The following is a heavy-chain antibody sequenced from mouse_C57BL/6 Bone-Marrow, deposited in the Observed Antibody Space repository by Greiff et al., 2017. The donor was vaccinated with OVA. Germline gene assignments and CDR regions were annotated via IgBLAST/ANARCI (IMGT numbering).Heavy chain of an antibody. CDR1: GFTFSSYG. D-gene: IGHD1-3*01. Sequence: EVHLVESGGDLVKPGGSLKLSCAASGFTFSSYGMSWVRQTPDQRLEWVATISSGGSYTYYPDSVKGRFTISRDNAKNTLYLQMSSLKSEDAAMYYCAITFYAMDYWGQGTSATVSS. J-gene: IGHJ4*01. V-gene: IGHV5-6*01. CDR3: AITFYAMDY. CDR2: ISSGGSYT.